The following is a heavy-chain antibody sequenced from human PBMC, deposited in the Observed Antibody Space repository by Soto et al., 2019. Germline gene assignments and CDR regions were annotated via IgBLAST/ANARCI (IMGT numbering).Heavy chain of an antibody. D-gene: IGHD2-21*02. J-gene: IGHJ5*02. Sequence: LSLTCTVSGGSISSYYWSWIRQPPGKGLEWIGYIYYSGSTYYNPSLKSRVTISVDTSKNQFSLKLSSVTAADTAVYYCARDRPHCGGDCSWFDPWGQGTLVTVSS. CDR2: IYYSGST. CDR1: GGSISSYY. V-gene: IGHV4-59*12. CDR3: ARDRPHCGGDCSWFDP.